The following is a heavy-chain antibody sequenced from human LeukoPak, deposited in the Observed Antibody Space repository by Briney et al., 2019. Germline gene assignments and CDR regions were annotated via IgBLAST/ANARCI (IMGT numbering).Heavy chain of an antibody. CDR1: GGSISSSSYY. CDR2: IYYSGST. Sequence: SETLSLTCTVSGGSISSSSYYWGWIRQPPGKGLEWIGSIYYSGSTYYNPSLKSRVTISVDTSKNQFSLKLSSETAADTAVYYCARVVPAAMSLWFDPWGQGTLVTVSS. J-gene: IGHJ5*02. V-gene: IGHV4-39*07. D-gene: IGHD2-2*01. CDR3: ARVVPAAMSLWFDP.